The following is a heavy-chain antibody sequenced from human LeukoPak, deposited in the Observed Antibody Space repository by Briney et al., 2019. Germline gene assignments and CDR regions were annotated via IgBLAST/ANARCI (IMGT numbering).Heavy chain of an antibody. J-gene: IGHJ4*02. CDR2: ISAGGGST. CDR1: GLTFRDYS. V-gene: IGHV3-23*01. CDR3: AKDAACPEY. D-gene: IGHD6-13*01. Sequence: GGSLSLSCAASGLTFRDYSMTWVRPAPGKGLFWVSGISAGGGSTYYAGSVKGRFSISRDNSRNTLYLQMNSRRAEDTVVYYGAKDAACPEYWGQGTLVTVSS.